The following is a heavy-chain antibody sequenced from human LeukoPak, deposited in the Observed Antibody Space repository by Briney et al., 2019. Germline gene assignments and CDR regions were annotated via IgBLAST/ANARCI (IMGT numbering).Heavy chain of an antibody. CDR1: GYTFTGYY. CDR3: ARDLVLGGYCSDGSCYRYWFDP. V-gene: IGHV1-2*02. J-gene: IGHJ5*02. CDR2: INPNSGGT. Sequence: GASVKVSCKASGYTFTGYYMHWVRQAPGQGLEWMGWINPNSGGTNYAQKFQGRVTMTRDTSISTAYMELSRLRSDDTAVYYCARDLVLGGYCSDGSCYRYWFDPWGQGTLVTVSS. D-gene: IGHD2-15*01.